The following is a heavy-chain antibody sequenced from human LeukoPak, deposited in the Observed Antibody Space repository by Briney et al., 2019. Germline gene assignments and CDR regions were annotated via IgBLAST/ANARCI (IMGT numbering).Heavy chain of an antibody. J-gene: IGHJ3*02. D-gene: IGHD3-22*01. V-gene: IGHV3-53*05. CDR2: IYSGGST. CDR1: GFTVSSNY. Sequence: GGSLRLSCAASGFTVSSNYMSWVRQAPGKGLEWVSVIYSGGSTYYADSVKGRFTISRDNSKNTLYLQMNSLRAKDTAVYYCAKDPHYYDSSGSRGAFDIWGQGTMVTVSS. CDR3: AKDPHYYDSSGSRGAFDI.